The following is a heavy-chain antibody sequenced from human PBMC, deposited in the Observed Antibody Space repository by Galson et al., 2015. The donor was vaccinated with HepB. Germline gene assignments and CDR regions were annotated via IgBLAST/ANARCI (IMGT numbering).Heavy chain of an antibody. CDR2: ISYDGSNK. D-gene: IGHD3-22*01. CDR3: AKVGYYYDSSGSKRDAFDI. J-gene: IGHJ3*02. V-gene: IGHV3-30*18. Sequence: SLRLSCAASGFTFSSYGMHWVRQAPGKGLEWVAVISYDGSNKYYADSVKGRFTISRDNSKNTLYLQMNSLRAEDTAVYYCAKVGYYYDSSGSKRDAFDIWGQGTMVTVSS. CDR1: GFTFSSYG.